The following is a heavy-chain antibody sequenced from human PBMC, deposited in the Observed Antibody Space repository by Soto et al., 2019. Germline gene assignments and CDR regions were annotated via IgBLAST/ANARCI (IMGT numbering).Heavy chain of an antibody. V-gene: IGHV4-34*01. CDR1: GGSFSGYY. Sequence: SEILSLTCAVYGGSFSGYYWSWIRQPPGKGLEWIGEINHSGSTNYNPSLKSRVTISVDTSKNQFSLKLSSVTAADTAVYYCARLGIVVVPAAIGFHYYYYMDVWGKGTTVTVSS. CDR3: ARLGIVVVPAAIGFHYYYYMDV. D-gene: IGHD2-2*03. CDR2: INHSGST. J-gene: IGHJ6*03.